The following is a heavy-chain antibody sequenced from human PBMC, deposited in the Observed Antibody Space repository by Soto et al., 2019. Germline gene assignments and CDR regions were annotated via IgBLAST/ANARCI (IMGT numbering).Heavy chain of an antibody. CDR1: RYTFTNYV. D-gene: IGHD3-16*01. CDR3: AMVDVYVTPSPQDV. V-gene: IGHV1-3*01. CDR2: INGGNGNT. J-gene: IGHJ6*02. Sequence: ASVKDSCKSSRYTFTNYVIHGVRPAPGQRLEWMGWINGGNGNTKYSQKFKGRVTITRDKSTSTAYMELRSLRSNDTAIYYCAMVDVYVTPSPQDVWGQGTTVTVSS.